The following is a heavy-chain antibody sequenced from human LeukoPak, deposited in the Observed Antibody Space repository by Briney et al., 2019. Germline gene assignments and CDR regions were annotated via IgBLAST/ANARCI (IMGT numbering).Heavy chain of an antibody. CDR3: ARMREEFDP. V-gene: IGHV2-70*04. CDR2: IDWDDDK. Sequence: SGPALVKPTQTLTLTSTFSGFSLSTSGMRVSWIRQPPGKALEWLARIDWDDDKFYSTSLKTRLTISKDTSKNQVVLTMTNMDPVDTATYYCARMREEFDPWGQGTLVTVSP. CDR1: GFSLSTSGMR. J-gene: IGHJ5*02.